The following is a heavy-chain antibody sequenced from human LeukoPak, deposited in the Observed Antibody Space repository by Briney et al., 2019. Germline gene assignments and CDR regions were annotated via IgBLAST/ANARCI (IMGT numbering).Heavy chain of an antibody. J-gene: IGHJ6*02. CDR2: INHSGST. D-gene: IGHD6-25*01. CDR1: GGSFSGYY. V-gene: IGHV4-34*01. Sequence: SETLSLTCAVYGGSFSGYYWSWIRQPPGKGPEWIGEINHSGSTNYNPSLKSRVTISVDTSKNQFSLKLSSVTAADTAVYYCARSSRGRLGYYGMDVWGQGTTVTVSS. CDR3: ARSSRGRLGYYGMDV.